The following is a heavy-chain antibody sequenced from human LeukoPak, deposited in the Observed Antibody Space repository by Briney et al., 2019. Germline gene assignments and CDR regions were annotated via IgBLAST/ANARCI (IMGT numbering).Heavy chain of an antibody. CDR3: ARGYYDSSGYSDHDAFDI. CDR1: GYTFTSYD. V-gene: IGHV1-8*03. Sequence: GASVRVSCKASGYTFTSYDINWVRQATGQGLEWMGWMNPNSGNTGYAQKFQGRVTITRNTSISTAYMELSSLRSEDTAVYYCARGYYDSSGYSDHDAFDIWGQGTMVTVSS. J-gene: IGHJ3*02. D-gene: IGHD3-22*01. CDR2: MNPNSGNT.